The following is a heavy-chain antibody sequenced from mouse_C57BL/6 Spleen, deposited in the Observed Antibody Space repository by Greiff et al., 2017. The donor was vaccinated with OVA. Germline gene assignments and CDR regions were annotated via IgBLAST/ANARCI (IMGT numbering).Heavy chain of an antibody. Sequence: VKLQQPGAELVMPGASVKLSCKASGYTFTSYWMHWVKQRPGQGLEWIGEIDPSDSYTNYNQKFKGKSTLTVDKSSSTAYMQLSSLTSEDSAVYYCARTYDYGFMDYWGQGTSVTVSS. D-gene: IGHD2-4*01. V-gene: IGHV1-69*01. CDR1: GYTFTSYW. CDR2: IDPSDSYT. CDR3: ARTYDYGFMDY. J-gene: IGHJ4*01.